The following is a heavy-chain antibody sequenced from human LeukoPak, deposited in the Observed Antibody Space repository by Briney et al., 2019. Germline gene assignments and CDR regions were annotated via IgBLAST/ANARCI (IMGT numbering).Heavy chain of an antibody. J-gene: IGHJ4*02. CDR3: ARAEGGYNYCDY. Sequence: PGGSLRLSCAASGFTFSSYAMSWVRQAPGKGLEWVSAISGSGGSTYYADSVKGRFTISRGNSRNTLYLQMNSLRAEDTAVYYCARAEGGYNYCDYWGQGTLVTVSS. CDR2: ISGSGGST. V-gene: IGHV3-23*01. D-gene: IGHD5-24*01. CDR1: GFTFSSYA.